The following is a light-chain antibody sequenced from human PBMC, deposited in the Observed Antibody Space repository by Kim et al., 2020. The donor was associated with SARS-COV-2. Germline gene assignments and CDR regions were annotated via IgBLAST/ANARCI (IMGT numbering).Light chain of an antibody. CDR1: QRFTSNL. Sequence: PGERAPLSCRAIQRFTSNLYAWYQYKRGQGPRPLSYAASCRATGVPNRFSGSGSGTDFTLTITWLEPEDFAVYYCQQYGSSPLITFGQGTRLEIK. CDR2: AAS. CDR3: QQYGSSPLIT. V-gene: IGKV3-20*01. J-gene: IGKJ5*01.